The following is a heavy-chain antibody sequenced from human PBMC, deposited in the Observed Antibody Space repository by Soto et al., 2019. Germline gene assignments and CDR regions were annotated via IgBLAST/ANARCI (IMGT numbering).Heavy chain of an antibody. CDR1: GFTFSSYG. J-gene: IGHJ4*02. Sequence: HPGGSLRLSCAASGFTFSSYGMHWVRQAPGKGLEWVAVLSYDGSNKYYADSVKGRFTFSRDNSKNTLYLQMNSLRAEDTVVYYCAKARHYDFWTVLDYWGQGTLVTVSS. V-gene: IGHV3-30*18. CDR2: LSYDGSNK. CDR3: AKARHYDFWTVLDY. D-gene: IGHD3-3*01.